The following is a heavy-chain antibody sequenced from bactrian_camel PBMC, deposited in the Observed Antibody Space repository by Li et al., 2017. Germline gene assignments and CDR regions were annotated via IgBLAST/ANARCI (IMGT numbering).Heavy chain of an antibody. J-gene: IGHJ4*01. Sequence: HVQLVESGGGLVQAGGTLSLSRTGSGFTFSGYGMSWVRQPPGKGLEWVSCIDSDRSNTYYADFVKGRFTISRDNAKNTVYLRMHSLKSEDTALYYCVTSAVVAGPPTAAHWGQATQVTVS. V-gene: IGHV3-2*01. D-gene: IGHD6*01. CDR1: GFTFSGYG. CDR3: VTSAVVAGPPTAAH. CDR2: IDSDRSNT.